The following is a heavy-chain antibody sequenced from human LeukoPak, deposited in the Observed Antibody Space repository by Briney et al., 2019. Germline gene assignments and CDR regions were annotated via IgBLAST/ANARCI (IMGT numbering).Heavy chain of an antibody. CDR2: TSAYNGNT. J-gene: IGHJ4*02. CDR3: PRDRSNNDY. CDR1: GYTFSNFG. Sequence: GASVKVSCKASGYTFSNFGISWVRQAPGQGLEWMGWTSAYNGNTDYAQKFQGRVTMTTDTSTTTAYMELRSLRSDDTAMYYCPRDRSNNDYWGQGTLVTVSS. V-gene: IGHV1-18*01. D-gene: IGHD4-11*01.